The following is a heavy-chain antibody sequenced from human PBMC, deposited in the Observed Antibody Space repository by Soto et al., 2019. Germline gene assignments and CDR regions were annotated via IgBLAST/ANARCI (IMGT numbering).Heavy chain of an antibody. J-gene: IGHJ4*02. CDR2: INTYNGNI. CDR3: ARARRGYKHFDY. D-gene: IGHD5-12*01. V-gene: IGHV1-18*01. Sequence: QVQLVQSGAEVKKPGASVRVSCEVSGYTFTSYGISWVRQAPGQGLEWMGWINTYNGNINYAQRLQGRVTMTTDTPTVTAYMELRSLRSDDTALYYCARARRGYKHFDYLGQGPLVTVSS. CDR1: GYTFTSYG.